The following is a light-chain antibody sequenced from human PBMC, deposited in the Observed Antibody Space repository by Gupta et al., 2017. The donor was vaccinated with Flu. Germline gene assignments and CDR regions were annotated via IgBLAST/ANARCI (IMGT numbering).Light chain of an antibody. J-gene: IGKJ5*01. CDR2: KAS. CDR3: QEYISYSIS. Sequence: VTITCRASQSISDWLAWYQQKPGKAPKLLIYKASNLESGVPSRFSGSGSGTEFTLTISSLQPDDFATYYCQEYISYSISFGQGTRLEIK. CDR1: QSISDW. V-gene: IGKV1-5*03.